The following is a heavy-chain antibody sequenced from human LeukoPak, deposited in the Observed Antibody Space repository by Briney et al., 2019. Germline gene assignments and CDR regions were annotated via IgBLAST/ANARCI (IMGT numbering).Heavy chain of an antibody. J-gene: IGHJ4*02. CDR1: GGSISSGGYY. CDR3: ARGPIDYGDYDWDY. V-gene: IGHV4-31*03. D-gene: IGHD4-17*01. CDR2: IYYSGST. Sequence: PWETLSLTCTVSGGSISSGGYYWSWIRQHQGKGLEWIGYIYYSGSTYYNPSLKSRVTISVDTSKNQFSLKLSSVTAADTAVYYCARGPIDYGDYDWDYWGQGTLVTVSS.